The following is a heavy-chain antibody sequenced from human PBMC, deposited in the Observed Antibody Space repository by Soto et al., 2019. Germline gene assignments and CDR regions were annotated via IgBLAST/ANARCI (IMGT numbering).Heavy chain of an antibody. CDR2: IIPIFGTA. D-gene: IGHD6-19*01. J-gene: IGHJ6*02. V-gene: IGHV1-69*13. CDR1: RVAFSKFI. CDR3: AKVRYSSPMGYYYGMDV. Sequence: SVKVSCKASRVAFSKFIVTWVRQAPGVGLEWVGGIIPIFGTANYAQKFQGRVTITADESTSTSYMEVNNLRSEDTAVYYCAKVRYSSPMGYYYGMDVWGPGTTVTVS.